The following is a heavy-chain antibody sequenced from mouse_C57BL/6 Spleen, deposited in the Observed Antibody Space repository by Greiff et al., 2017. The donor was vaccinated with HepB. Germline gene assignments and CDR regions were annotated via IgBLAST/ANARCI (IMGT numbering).Heavy chain of an antibody. D-gene: IGHD4-1*01. V-gene: IGHV1-82*01. J-gene: IGHJ2*01. CDR1: GYAFSSSW. CDR2: IYPGDGDT. Sequence: VQVVESGPELVKPGASVKISCKASGYAFSSSWMNWVKQRPGKGLEWIGRIYPGDGDTNYNGKFKGKATLTADKSSSTAYMQLSSLTSEDSAVYFCARSGWDVRYFDYWGQGTTLTVSS. CDR3: ARSGWDVRYFDY.